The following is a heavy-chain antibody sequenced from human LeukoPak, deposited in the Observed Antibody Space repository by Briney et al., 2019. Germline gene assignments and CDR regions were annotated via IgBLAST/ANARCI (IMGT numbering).Heavy chain of an antibody. CDR2: ISVYNGNT. CDR1: GYTFTSYD. CDR3: ARDKGYCSGGSCYYWFDP. Sequence: ASVKVSCKASGYTFTSYDINWVRQATGQGLEWMGWISVYNGNTNYAQKFQGRVTMTTDTSTSTAYMELRSLRSDDTAVYYCARDKGYCSGGSCYYWFDPWGQGTLVTVSS. D-gene: IGHD2-15*01. V-gene: IGHV1-18*01. J-gene: IGHJ5*02.